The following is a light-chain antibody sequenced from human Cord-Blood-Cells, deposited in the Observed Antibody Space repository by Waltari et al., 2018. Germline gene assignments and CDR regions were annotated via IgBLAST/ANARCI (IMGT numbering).Light chain of an antibody. CDR3: SSYTSSSTLV. J-gene: IGLJ3*02. CDR2: DVS. CDR1: SSDVGGYNN. Sequence: QSALTLPAPESGSLGQSITISCTGTSSDVGGYNNISWYQQHPGKAPKHMMYDVSNRPSGVSNRFSGSKSGNTASLTIAGLQAEDEADYYCSSYTSSSTLVFGGGTKLTVL. V-gene: IGLV2-14*03.